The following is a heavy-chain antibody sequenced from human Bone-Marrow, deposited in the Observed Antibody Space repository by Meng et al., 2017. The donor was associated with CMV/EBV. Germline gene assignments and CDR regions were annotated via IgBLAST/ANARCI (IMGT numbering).Heavy chain of an antibody. Sequence: SQTLSLPCAISWDSVSSNSAAWNWIRQSPSRGLEWLGRTYYRSKWYNDYAVSVKSRITINPDTAKNQFSLQLNPVTPEDTAVYYCARDPRFLEWLSFDYWGQGTLVTVSS. CDR3: ARDPRFLEWLSFDY. V-gene: IGHV6-1*01. J-gene: IGHJ4*02. D-gene: IGHD3-3*01. CDR1: WDSVSSNSAA. CDR2: TYYRSKWYN.